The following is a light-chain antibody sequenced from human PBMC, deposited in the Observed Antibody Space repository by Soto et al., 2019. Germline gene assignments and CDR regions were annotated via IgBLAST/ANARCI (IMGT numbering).Light chain of an antibody. Sequence: DIQMTQSQSSLSASIGDRVTITCRASQSTSIYFNCYQQKPGKAPKLLLYGVSTVQSGVPPRFSGSGSGTDVTLTICSLQTDDFATYYCQQTSRAPWTFGQGTKGQI. CDR1: QSTSIY. CDR2: GVS. CDR3: QQTSRAPWT. J-gene: IGKJ1*01. V-gene: IGKV1-39*01.